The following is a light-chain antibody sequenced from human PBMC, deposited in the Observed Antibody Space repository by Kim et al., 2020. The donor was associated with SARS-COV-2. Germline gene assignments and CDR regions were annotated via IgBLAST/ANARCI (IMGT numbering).Light chain of an antibody. CDR2: QES. J-gene: IGLJ2*01. V-gene: IGLV3-1*01. Sequence: SVPRGQIPTITRSRDKLGYKYVCWDQQKPGQSPVLAIYQESKRPSGIPERFSGSNSGNTATLTISGTQAMDEADYYCQAWDSSTVVFGGGTQLTFL. CDR1: KLGYKY. CDR3: QAWDSSTVV.